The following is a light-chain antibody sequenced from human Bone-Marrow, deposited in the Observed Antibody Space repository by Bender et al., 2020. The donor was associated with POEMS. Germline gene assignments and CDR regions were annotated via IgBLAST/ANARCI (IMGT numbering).Light chain of an antibody. CDR2: GAT. CDR3: SSYTSSTTYV. V-gene: IGLV2-14*01. J-gene: IGLJ1*01. Sequence: QSALSQPASVSGSPGQSITISCTGTNSDVGAYDYVSWYQQHPGKAPKLMIFGATNRPSGVSIRFSGSRSGNTASLTISGLQAEDEADYFCSSYTSSTTYVFGTGTKVTVL. CDR1: NSDVGAYDY.